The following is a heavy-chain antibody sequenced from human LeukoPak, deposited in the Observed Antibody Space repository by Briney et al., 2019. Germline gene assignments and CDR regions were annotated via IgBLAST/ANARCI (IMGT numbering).Heavy chain of an antibody. D-gene: IGHD3-10*01. CDR2: INHSGST. CDR1: GGSFSAYY. V-gene: IGHV4-34*01. Sequence: SETLSLTCAVYGGSFSAYYWSWIRQPPGKGLEWIGEINHSGSTNYNPSLKSRVTISEDTSKNQFSLKLSSVTAADTAVYYCASGSMVRGVSNWYFDLWGRGTLVTVSS. J-gene: IGHJ2*01. CDR3: ASGSMVRGVSNWYFDL.